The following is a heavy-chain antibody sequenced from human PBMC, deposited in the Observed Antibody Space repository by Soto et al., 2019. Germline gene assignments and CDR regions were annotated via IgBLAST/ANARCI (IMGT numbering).Heavy chain of an antibody. D-gene: IGHD1-7*01. CDR2: ISYDGSNK. CDR3: ARETGTTVFDF. CDR1: GFTFSSYA. V-gene: IGHV3-30-3*01. Sequence: QVQLVESGGGVVQPGRSLRLSCAASGFTFSSYAMHWVRQAPGKGLEWVAVISYDGSNKYYADSVKGRFTISRDNSKNPLYLQMNSLRAEDTAVYYCARETGTTVFDFWGQGTLVTVSS. J-gene: IGHJ4*02.